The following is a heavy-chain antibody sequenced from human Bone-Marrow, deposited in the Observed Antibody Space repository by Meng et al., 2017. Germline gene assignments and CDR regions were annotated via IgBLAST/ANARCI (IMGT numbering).Heavy chain of an antibody. CDR2: IIPIFGTA. CDR3: ARLGSSFDY. CDR1: RYTFTGFY. V-gene: IGHV1-69*06. D-gene: IGHD2-2*01. Sequence: VQLVQSGAEVKKPGASVKVSCKASRYTFTGFYMHCVRQAPGQGLEWMGGIIPIFGTANYAQKFQGRVTITRDTSASTAYMELSSLRSEDTAVYYCARLGSSFDYWGQGTLVTVS. J-gene: IGHJ4*02.